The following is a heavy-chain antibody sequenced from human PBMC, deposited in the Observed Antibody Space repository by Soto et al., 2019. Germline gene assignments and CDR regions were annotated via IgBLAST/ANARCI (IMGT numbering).Heavy chain of an antibody. CDR2: IYSGGST. CDR1: GFTVISNY. D-gene: IGHD3-22*01. V-gene: IGHV3-66*01. CDR3: ARDAPQGDSSGFE. J-gene: IGHJ4*02. Sequence: GGSLRLSCATSGFTVISNYMSWVRQAPWKGLEWVSVIYSGGSTYYADSVKGRFTISRDNSKNTLYLQMNSLRAEDTAVYYCARDAPQGDSSGFEWGQGTLVTVSS.